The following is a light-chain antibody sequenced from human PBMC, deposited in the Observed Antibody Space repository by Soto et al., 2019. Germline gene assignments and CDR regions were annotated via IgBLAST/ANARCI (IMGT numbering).Light chain of an antibody. Sequence: EIVMTQSPATLSVSPGERATLSCRASRNINRKLAWYQQKPGQAPRLLISGASTRATGIPARFSGSGSGTEFTLTISSLQSEDFAVYYCQKYYDYPPLIFGGGTKVDIK. CDR2: GAS. CDR1: RNINRK. CDR3: QKYYDYPPLI. J-gene: IGKJ4*01. V-gene: IGKV3-15*01.